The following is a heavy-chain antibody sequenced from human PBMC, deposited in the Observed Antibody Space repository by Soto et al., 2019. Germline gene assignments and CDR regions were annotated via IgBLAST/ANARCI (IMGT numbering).Heavy chain of an antibody. CDR2: INHSGST. CDR3: ASASFEFRGYFDY. V-gene: IGHV4-34*01. J-gene: IGHJ4*02. Sequence: SETLSLTCAVYCGSFSGYYWSWIRQPPGKGLEWIGEINHSGSTNYNPSLKSRVTISVDTSKNQFSLKLSSVTAADTAVYYCASASFEFRGYFDYWGQGTLVTVSS. CDR1: CGSFSGYY. D-gene: IGHD3-9*01.